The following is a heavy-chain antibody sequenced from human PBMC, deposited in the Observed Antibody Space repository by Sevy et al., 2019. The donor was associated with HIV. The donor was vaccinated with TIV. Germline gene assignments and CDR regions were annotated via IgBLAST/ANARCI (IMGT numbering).Heavy chain of an antibody. D-gene: IGHD2-2*01. CDR1: GFSFSNFA. J-gene: IGHJ4*02. V-gene: IGHV3-30-3*01. Sequence: GGSLRLSCAASGFSFSNFAIHWVRQAPGKGLEWVAVVSYDGSKKEYADSVKGLFTISRDNSRNILNLQMYSLGTEDTAFYYSGRGCDTDSCDRSFGYWGQGVLVTVSS. CDR2: VSYDGSKK. CDR3: GRGCDTDSCDRSFGY.